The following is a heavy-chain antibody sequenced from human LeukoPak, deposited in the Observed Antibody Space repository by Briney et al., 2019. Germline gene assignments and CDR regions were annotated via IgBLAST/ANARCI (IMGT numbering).Heavy chain of an antibody. J-gene: IGHJ4*02. CDR1: GFTFDDYG. Sequence: GGSLRLSCAASGFTFDDYGMRWVRQAPGKGLEWVSGINWNGGSTGYADSVKGRFTISRDNAKNSLYLQMNSLRAEDTALYYCARDRSTSVAGTLWDYWGQGTLVTVPS. D-gene: IGHD6-19*01. V-gene: IGHV3-20*04. CDR3: ARDRSTSVAGTLWDY. CDR2: INWNGGST.